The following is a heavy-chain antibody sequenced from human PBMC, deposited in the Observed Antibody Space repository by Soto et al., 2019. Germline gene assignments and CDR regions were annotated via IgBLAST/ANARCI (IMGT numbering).Heavy chain of an antibody. V-gene: IGHV1-69*02. J-gene: IGHJ5*02. CDR1: GGTFSSYT. CDR3: ARSPGYCTDTGCPRGWFDP. CDR2: FIPIFGIA. Sequence: QVQLVQSGAEVKKPGSSVKVSCKASGGTFSSYTIHWVRQAPGQGLEWMGRFIPIFGIANYAQKFQGRVTIIAVKSPSTADMELSSLRSEDTAVYYCARSPGYCTDTGCPRGWFDPWGQGTLVTVSS. D-gene: IGHD2-8*01.